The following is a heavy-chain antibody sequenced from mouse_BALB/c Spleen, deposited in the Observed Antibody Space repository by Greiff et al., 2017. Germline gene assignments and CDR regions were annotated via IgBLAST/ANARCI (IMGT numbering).Heavy chain of an antibody. J-gene: IGHJ4*01. CDR1: GFTFSSYG. CDR3: ARQDLRAMDY. Sequence: EVMLVETGGDLVKPGGSLKLSCAASGFTFSSYGMSWVRQTPDKRLEWVATISSGGSYTYYPDSVKGRFTISRDNAKNTLYLQMSSLKSEDTAMYYCARQDLRAMDYWGQGTSVTVSS. CDR2: ISSGGSYT. V-gene: IGHV5-6*01.